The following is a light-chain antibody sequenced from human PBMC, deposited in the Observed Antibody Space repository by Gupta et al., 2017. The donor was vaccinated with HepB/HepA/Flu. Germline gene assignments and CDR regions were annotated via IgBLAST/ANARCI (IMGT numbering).Light chain of an antibody. V-gene: IGLV1-44*01. CDR3: AAWDDSLNGPV. J-gene: IGLJ3*02. Sequence: QSVLTQPPSASGTPGQSVTISCSGNSSSIGTNPVNWYQHLPGTAPKLLIYTNNQRPSGVPDRFSGSKSGTSASLAISGLQSEDETDYYCAAWDDSLNGPVFGGGTKLTVL. CDR2: TNN. CDR1: SSSIGTNP.